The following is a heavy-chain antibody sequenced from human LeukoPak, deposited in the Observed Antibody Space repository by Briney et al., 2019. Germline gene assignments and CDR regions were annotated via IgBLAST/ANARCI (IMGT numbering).Heavy chain of an antibody. D-gene: IGHD1-26*01. CDR2: IDRSGERT. J-gene: IGHJ4*02. CDR3: TKDVQNDVGATDC. CDR1: GFTFISHA. V-gene: IGHV3-23*01. Sequence: GGSLRLSCAASGFTFISHAMTWVRQAPGKGLEWVSTIDRSGERTHYADSVKGRFTISRDNSRNTLYLQMNSLRAEDTAIYYCTKDVQNDVGATDCWGQGTLVTVSS.